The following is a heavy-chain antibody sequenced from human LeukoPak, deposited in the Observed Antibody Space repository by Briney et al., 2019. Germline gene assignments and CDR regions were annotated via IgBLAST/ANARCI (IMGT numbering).Heavy chain of an antibody. D-gene: IGHD6-13*01. Sequence: PGGSLRLSCAASGFTFSGSAMRWVRQASGKGLEWVGRIRSKANSYATAYAASVKGRFTISRDDSKNTAYLQMNSLRAEDTAVYYCAKAGYSSSWYINYYYYYMDVWGKGTTVTVSS. CDR1: GFTFSGSA. CDR2: IRSKANSYAT. J-gene: IGHJ6*03. CDR3: AKAGYSSSWYINYYYYYMDV. V-gene: IGHV3-73*01.